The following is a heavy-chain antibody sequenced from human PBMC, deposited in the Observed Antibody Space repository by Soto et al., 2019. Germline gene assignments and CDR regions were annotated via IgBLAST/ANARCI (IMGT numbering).Heavy chain of an antibody. CDR1: GFTFSSYA. J-gene: IGHJ4*02. D-gene: IGHD2-15*01. Sequence: GSLRLSCAASGFTFSSYAMSWVRQAPGKGLEWVSAISGSGGSTYYADSVKGRFTISRDNSKNTLYLQMNSLRAEDTAVYYRALSYCSGGSCYWGQGTLVTVSS. V-gene: IGHV3-23*01. CDR2: ISGSGGST. CDR3: ALSYCSGGSCY.